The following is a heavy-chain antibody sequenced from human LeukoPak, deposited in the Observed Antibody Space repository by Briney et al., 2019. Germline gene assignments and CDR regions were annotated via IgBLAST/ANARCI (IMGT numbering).Heavy chain of an antibody. Sequence: ASVKVSCKAFGFTFTNYHMYWVRQAPGQGLEWVGLIKGNGDSPDYAQKFQGRVTVTCDTSTSTAYLELRSLKLEDTAIYYCARAPAGTLDLWGQGTLVTVSS. CDR1: GFTFTNYH. CDR3: ARAPAGTLDL. V-gene: IGHV1-46*01. J-gene: IGHJ4*02. D-gene: IGHD6-13*01. CDR2: IKGNGDSP.